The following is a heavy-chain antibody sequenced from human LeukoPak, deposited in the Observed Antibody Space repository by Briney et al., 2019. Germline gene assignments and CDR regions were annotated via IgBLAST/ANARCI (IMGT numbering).Heavy chain of an antibody. V-gene: IGHV3-30-3*01. Sequence: GGSLRLSCAASGFTFSSYAMHWVRQAPGKGLEWVAVISYDGSNKYYADSVKGRFTISRDNSKNTLYLQMNSLRAEDTAVYYCARGAYYYDSSGYLDYWGQGTLVTVSS. CDR1: GFTFSSYA. CDR2: ISYDGSNK. D-gene: IGHD3-22*01. J-gene: IGHJ4*02. CDR3: ARGAYYYDSSGYLDY.